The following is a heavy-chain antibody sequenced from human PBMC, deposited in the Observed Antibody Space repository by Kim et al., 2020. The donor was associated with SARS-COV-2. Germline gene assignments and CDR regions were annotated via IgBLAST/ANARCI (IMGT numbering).Heavy chain of an antibody. CDR2: ISSSSSYI. CDR1: GFTFSSYS. D-gene: IGHD5-12*01. J-gene: IGHJ3*02. CDR3: ACEPNSGYGRRSFWDI. V-gene: IGHV3-21*01. Sequence: GGSLRLSCAASGFTFSSYSMNWVRQAPGKGLEWVSSISSSSSYIYYADSVKGRFTISRDNAKNSLYLQMNSLRAEDTAVYYCACEPNSGYGRRSFWDIWGQGTMVTVSS.